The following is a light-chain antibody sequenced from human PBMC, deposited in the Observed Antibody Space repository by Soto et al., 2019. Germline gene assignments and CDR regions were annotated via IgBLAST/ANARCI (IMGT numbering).Light chain of an antibody. Sequence: DIQVTQSPSTLSASVGDRVIITCRASQSISSWLAWYQQKPGKAPKALIYKASSLESGVPSRFSGSESGTEFTLTISSLQPDDFATYYCQQYSTFPWTFGQGTKVEVK. CDR2: KAS. J-gene: IGKJ1*01. CDR1: QSISSW. V-gene: IGKV1-5*03. CDR3: QQYSTFPWT.